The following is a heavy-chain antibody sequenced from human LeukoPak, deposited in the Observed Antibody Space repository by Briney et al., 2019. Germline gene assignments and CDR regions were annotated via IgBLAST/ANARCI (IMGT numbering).Heavy chain of an antibody. CDR3: ARATTTYAIDN. V-gene: IGHV4-31*03. CDR2: IFYSGNT. CDR1: GGSISSGDYY. J-gene: IGHJ4*02. Sequence: PSETLSLTCTVSGGSISSGDYYWSWIRQHPGKGLEWIGYIFYSGNTYYSPSLKSRVTISVDTSKNQFSLMLTSVTAADTAVYYCARATTTYAIDNWGQGTLVTVSS. D-gene: IGHD4-17*01.